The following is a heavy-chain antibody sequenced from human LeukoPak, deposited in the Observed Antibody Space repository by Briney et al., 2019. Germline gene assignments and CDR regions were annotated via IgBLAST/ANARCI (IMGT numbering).Heavy chain of an antibody. CDR2: IRYDGSNK. D-gene: IGHD3-3*01. Sequence: PGGSLRLSCAASGFTFSSYGMHWVRQAPGKGLEWVAFIRYDGSNKYYADSVKGRFTISRDNSKNTLYLQMNSLRAEDTAVYYCAKDSRVFWSGYHPWGPDYWGQGTLVTVSS. CDR1: GFTFSSYG. CDR3: AKDSRVFWSGYHPWGPDY. V-gene: IGHV3-30*02. J-gene: IGHJ4*02.